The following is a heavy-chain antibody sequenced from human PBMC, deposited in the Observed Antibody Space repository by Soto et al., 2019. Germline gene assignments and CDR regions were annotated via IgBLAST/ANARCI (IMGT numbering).Heavy chain of an antibody. V-gene: IGHV2-26*01. J-gene: IGHJ6*02. D-gene: IGHD4-17*01. CDR1: GFSLTTGKMG. CDR2: IFSDNER. CDR3: ARMNVDSYQFYYAMDV. Sequence: GPTLVNPTETLTLTCTVSGFSLTTGKMGVSWIRQPPGKALEWLAHIFSDNERSYSTSLQGRLTISKDTSGSQVVLSMTNVDPVDTATYYCARMNVDSYQFYYAMDVWGQGTTVTVSS.